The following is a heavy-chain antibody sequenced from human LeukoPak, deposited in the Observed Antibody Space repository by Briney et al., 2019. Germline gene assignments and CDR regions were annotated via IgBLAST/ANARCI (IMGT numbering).Heavy chain of an antibody. D-gene: IGHD3-9*01. J-gene: IGHJ4*02. V-gene: IGHV1-2*02. Sequence: GASVKVSCKASGYTVTGYYIHWVRQAPGQGLEWMGWINLNSGGTNYAQKFQDRVTMTRDTSITTAYMELSRLRFDDTALYYCARSPHILTGENFDYWGQGTLVTVSS. CDR3: ARSPHILTGENFDY. CDR1: GYTVTGYY. CDR2: INLNSGGT.